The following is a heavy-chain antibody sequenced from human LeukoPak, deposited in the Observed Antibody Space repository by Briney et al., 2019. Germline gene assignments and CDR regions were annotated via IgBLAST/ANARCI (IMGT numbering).Heavy chain of an antibody. D-gene: IGHD1-26*01. Sequence: SETLSLTCTVSGGSMSSYYWSWIRQAPGKGVEWIGYIYYSGSTNYNPSLKRRVTISVDTSKNQFSLKLSSVTAADTAVYYCARQSGWYSGSYLFDYWGQGTLVTVSS. J-gene: IGHJ4*02. CDR2: IYYSGST. V-gene: IGHV4-59*08. CDR1: GGSMSSYY. CDR3: ARQSGWYSGSYLFDY.